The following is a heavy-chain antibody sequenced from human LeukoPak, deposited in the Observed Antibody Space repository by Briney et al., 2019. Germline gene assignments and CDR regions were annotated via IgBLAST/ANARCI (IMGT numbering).Heavy chain of an antibody. CDR1: GYSFTTYW. D-gene: IGHD5-24*01. V-gene: IGHV5-51*01. J-gene: IGHJ3*02. Sequence: GESLKISCKGSGYSFTTYWIAWVRQMPGEGLEWMGIIYPGDSETRYSPSFQGQVSISADKSITTAYLQWGSLKASDTAMYYCTRSPRDGYNDAFDIWDQGTMVTVFS. CDR2: IYPGDSET. CDR3: TRSPRDGYNDAFDI.